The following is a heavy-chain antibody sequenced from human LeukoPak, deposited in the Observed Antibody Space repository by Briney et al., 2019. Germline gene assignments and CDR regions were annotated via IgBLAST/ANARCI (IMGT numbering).Heavy chain of an antibody. CDR3: ARAGYCGGDCYSDWFDP. CDR1: GYTFTGYY. J-gene: IGHJ5*02. D-gene: IGHD2-21*02. CDR2: INPNSGGT. V-gene: IGHV1-2*02. Sequence: ASVKVSCKASGYTFTGYYMHWGRQAPGQGLEWMGWINPNSGGTNYAQKFKGRVTMTRDTSISTAYMELSRLRSDDTAVYYCARAGYCGGDCYSDWFDPWGQGTLVTVSS.